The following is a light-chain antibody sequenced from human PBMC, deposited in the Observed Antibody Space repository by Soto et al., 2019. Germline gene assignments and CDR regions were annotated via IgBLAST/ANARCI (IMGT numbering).Light chain of an antibody. Sequence: SYVLTQPPSVSVAPRQTARFTCGGNNIGSKSVHWYQHRPGQAPVLVVYDDSDRPSGIPERFSGSNSGNTATLTISRVEAGDEADYYFQVWDSSSDHWLFGGGTKLTVL. CDR3: QVWDSSSDHWL. CDR2: DDS. J-gene: IGLJ3*02. CDR1: NIGSKS. V-gene: IGLV3-21*02.